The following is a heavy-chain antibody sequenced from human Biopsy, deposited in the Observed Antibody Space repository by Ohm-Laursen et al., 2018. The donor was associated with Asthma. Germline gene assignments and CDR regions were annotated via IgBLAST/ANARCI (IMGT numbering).Heavy chain of an antibody. CDR1: GFTFSSYG. CDR3: AKERYYDFWSGYPI. Sequence: SLRLSCTAAGFTFSSYGMHWVRQAPGKGLEWVAVISYDGSNKYYADSVKGRFTISRDNSKNTLYLQMNSLRAEDTAVYYCAKERYYDFWSGYPIWGQGTMVTVSS. V-gene: IGHV3-30*18. CDR2: ISYDGSNK. J-gene: IGHJ3*02. D-gene: IGHD3-3*01.